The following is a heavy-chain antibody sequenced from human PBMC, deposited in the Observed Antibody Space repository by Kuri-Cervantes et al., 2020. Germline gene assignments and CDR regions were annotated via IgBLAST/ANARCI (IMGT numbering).Heavy chain of an antibody. CDR3: ARDWAGKDF. Sequence: GESLKISCAASGFTFSSYAMHWVRQAPGKGLEWVAVISYDGSNKYYADSVKGRFTISRDNSKNTLYLQMNSLRVEDTAMYYCARDWAGKDFWGQGTLVTVSS. CDR1: GFTFSSYA. J-gene: IGHJ4*02. D-gene: IGHD6-19*01. V-gene: IGHV3-30*07. CDR2: ISYDGSNK.